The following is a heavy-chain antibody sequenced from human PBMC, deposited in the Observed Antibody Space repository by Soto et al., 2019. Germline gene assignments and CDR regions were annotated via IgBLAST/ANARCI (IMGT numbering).Heavy chain of an antibody. Sequence: QLQLQESGPGLVKPSETLSLTCTVSNGSISSSNYYWAWIRQSPGKGLEWIGSIYYSGTTYYKPSLKSRLTISADTSKNQFSLRLTSVPAADTAVYYCARRDFYGGNFDLWGRGTLVTVSS. CDR1: NGSISSSNYY. J-gene: IGHJ2*01. D-gene: IGHD3-16*01. CDR2: IYYSGTT. V-gene: IGHV4-39*01. CDR3: ARRDFYGGNFDL.